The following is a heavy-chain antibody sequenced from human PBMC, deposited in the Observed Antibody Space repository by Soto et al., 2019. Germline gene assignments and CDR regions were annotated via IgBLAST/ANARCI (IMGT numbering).Heavy chain of an antibody. J-gene: IGHJ4*02. CDR2: FEYEDGET. D-gene: IGHD3-22*01. CDR1: GYTLTELS. Sequence: ASVKVSCKVSGYTLTELSVHWVRQALGKGLEWMGGFEYEDGETIYAQKFQGRVTMTEDTSTDTAYMELSSLRFEDTDVYYCATELRDYESSAHWGQGTLVIDS. CDR3: ATELRDYESSAH. V-gene: IGHV1-24*01.